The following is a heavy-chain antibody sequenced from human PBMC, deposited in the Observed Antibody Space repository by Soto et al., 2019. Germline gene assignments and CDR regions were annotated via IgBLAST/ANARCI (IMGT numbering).Heavy chain of an antibody. J-gene: IGHJ6*02. Sequence: SVKVSCKASGGTFSSYAISWVRQAPGQGLEWMGGIIPIFGTANYAQKFQGRVTITADESTSTAYMELSSLRSEDTAVYYCARPDQAGYYYYGMDVWGQGTTVTVSS. CDR2: IIPIFGTA. CDR1: GGTFSSYA. CDR3: ARPDQAGYYYYGMDV. V-gene: IGHV1-69*13.